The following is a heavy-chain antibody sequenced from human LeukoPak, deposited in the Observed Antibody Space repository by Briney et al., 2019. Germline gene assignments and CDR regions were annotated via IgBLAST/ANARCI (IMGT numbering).Heavy chain of an antibody. J-gene: IGHJ6*03. CDR1: GYTFTSYD. CDR2: MNPNSGNT. Sequence: ASVKVSCKASGYTFTSYDINWVRQATGQGLEWMGWMNPNSGNTGYAQKFQGRVTMTRNTSISTAYMELSSLRSEDTAVYYCARGEQQLGLYYYYYMDVWGKGTTVTISS. V-gene: IGHV1-8*01. D-gene: IGHD6-13*01. CDR3: ARGEQQLGLYYYYYMDV.